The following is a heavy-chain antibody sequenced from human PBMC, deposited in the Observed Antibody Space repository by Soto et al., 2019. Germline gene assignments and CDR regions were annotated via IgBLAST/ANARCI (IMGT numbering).Heavy chain of an antibody. CDR2: IYYSGST. CDR1: GGSISSGGYY. Sequence: QVQLQESGPGLVKPSQTLSLTCTVSGGSISSGGYYWSWIRQHPGKGLEWIGYIYYSGSTYYNPSRKSRVTISVDTSKNQFSLKLSSVTAADTAVYYCARDTHYYDSSGQFLGRYNWFDPWGQGTLVTVSS. V-gene: IGHV4-31*03. D-gene: IGHD3-22*01. CDR3: ARDTHYYDSSGQFLGRYNWFDP. J-gene: IGHJ5*02.